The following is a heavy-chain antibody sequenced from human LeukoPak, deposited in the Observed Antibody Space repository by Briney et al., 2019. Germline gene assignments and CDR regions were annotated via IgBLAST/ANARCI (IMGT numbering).Heavy chain of an antibody. D-gene: IGHD5-18*01. CDR1: GGTFSSYA. J-gene: IGHJ4*02. Sequence: SVKVSCKASGGTFSSYAISWVRQAPGQGLEWMGGVIPIFGTTNYAQQFQGRVTITADESTSTVYMELSSLRSEDTAVYYCARSPPSDTAMVIYWGQGTLVTVSS. CDR2: VIPIFGTT. CDR3: ARSPPSDTAMVIY. V-gene: IGHV1-69*13.